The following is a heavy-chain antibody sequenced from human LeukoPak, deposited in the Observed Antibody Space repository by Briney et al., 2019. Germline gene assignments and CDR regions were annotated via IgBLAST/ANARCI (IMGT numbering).Heavy chain of an antibody. V-gene: IGHV3-33*01. J-gene: IGHJ4*02. CDR3: ATTEDDILTGYPY. CDR1: GFTFSSYG. CDR2: IWYDGSNK. Sequence: HPGRSLRLSCAASGFTFSSYGMHWVRQAPGKGLEWVAVIWYDGSNKYYADSVKGRFTISRDNSKNTLYLQMNSLRASDTAMYYCATTEDDILTGYPYWGQGTLVTVSS. D-gene: IGHD3-9*01.